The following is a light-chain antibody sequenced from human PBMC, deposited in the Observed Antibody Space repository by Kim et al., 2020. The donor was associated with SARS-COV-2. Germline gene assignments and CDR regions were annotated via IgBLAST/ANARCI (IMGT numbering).Light chain of an antibody. J-gene: IGKJ5*01. CDR2: DAS. Sequence: LSPGERATRSCRASQSVSSYLAWYQQKPGQAPRLLIYDASKRATGIPARISGSGSGTDFTLTISSLEPEDFAVYYCQQRSNWPLTFGQGTRLEIK. CDR1: QSVSSY. V-gene: IGKV3-11*01. CDR3: QQRSNWPLT.